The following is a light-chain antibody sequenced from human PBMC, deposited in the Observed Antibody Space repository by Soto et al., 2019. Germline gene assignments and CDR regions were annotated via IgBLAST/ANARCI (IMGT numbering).Light chain of an antibody. Sequence: IMMTQSPSSLSASVGDRVTMTCRASQTIRRYLNWYEQKPGKAPKLLIYETTSLQVGVPSRFSGSGSGTNFPLTISNLQPEDFATYYCQQSYSVPPTFGQGTRVEI. V-gene: IGKV1-39*01. CDR2: ETT. CDR1: QTIRRY. J-gene: IGKJ1*01. CDR3: QQSYSVPPT.